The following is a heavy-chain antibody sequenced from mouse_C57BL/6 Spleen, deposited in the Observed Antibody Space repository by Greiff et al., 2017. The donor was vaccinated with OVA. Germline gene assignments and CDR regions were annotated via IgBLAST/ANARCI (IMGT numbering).Heavy chain of an antibody. CDR2: ISNGGGST. J-gene: IGHJ2*01. D-gene: IGHD1-1*01. Sequence: EVKLVESGGGLVQPGGSLKLSCAASGFTFSDYYMYWVRQTPETRLEWVAYISNGGGSTYYPDTVKGRFTISRDNAKNTLYLQMSRLKSEDTAMYYCARGSSYFDYWGQGTTLTVSS. V-gene: IGHV5-12*01. CDR3: ARGSSYFDY. CDR1: GFTFSDYY.